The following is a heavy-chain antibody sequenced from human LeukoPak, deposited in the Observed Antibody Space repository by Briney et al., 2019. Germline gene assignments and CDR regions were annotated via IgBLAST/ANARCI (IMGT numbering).Heavy chain of an antibody. CDR3: ARVNRDSSGYYYYYGMDV. CDR2: IIPIFGTA. J-gene: IGHJ6*02. Sequence: SAKVSCKASGGTFSSYAISWVRQAPGQGLEWMGGIIPIFGTANYAQKFQGRVTITADESTSTAYMELSSLRSEDTAVYYCARVNRDSSGYYYYYGMDVWGLGTTVTVSS. V-gene: IGHV1-69*13. CDR1: GGTFSSYA. D-gene: IGHD3-22*01.